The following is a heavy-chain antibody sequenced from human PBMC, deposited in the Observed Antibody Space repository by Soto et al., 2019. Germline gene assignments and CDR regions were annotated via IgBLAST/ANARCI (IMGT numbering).Heavy chain of an antibody. D-gene: IGHD4-4*01. J-gene: IGHJ5*02. V-gene: IGHV5-10-1*01. CDR1: GYTFTNNW. CDR2: IDPSDSYV. CDR3: ARHGGGYSNGSWFDP. Sequence: PGESLKISCQGSGYTFTNNWISWVRQMPGKGLEWMGRIDPSDSYVDYSPAFQGHVTISVDKSINTAYLQWSSLKASDTAMYYCARHGGGYSNGSWFDPWGQGTLVTVSS.